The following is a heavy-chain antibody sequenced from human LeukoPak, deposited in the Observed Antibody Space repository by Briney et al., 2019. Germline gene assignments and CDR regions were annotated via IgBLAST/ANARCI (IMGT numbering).Heavy chain of an antibody. CDR1: GGSFSGNN. CDR2: INHSGGT. V-gene: IGHV4-34*01. J-gene: IGHJ5*01. CDR3: SRGHGSEVAPTGWFDS. D-gene: IGHD5-12*01. Sequence: SETLSLTCAVYGGSFSGNNWRWIRQPPGKGREWIGKINHSGGTNYNPSLNSRVTLSVDTSKNQFSLKLNSMTAADTAVSYFSRGHGSEVAPTGWFDSWGQGIQVTVSS.